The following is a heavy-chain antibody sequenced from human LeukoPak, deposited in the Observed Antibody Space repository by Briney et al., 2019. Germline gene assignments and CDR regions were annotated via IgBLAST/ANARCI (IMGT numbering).Heavy chain of an antibody. CDR1: GGFFSGYY. D-gene: IGHD5-24*01. V-gene: IGHV4-34*01. CDR2: INHSGST. CDR3: ARERRDGHNYSDF. J-gene: IGHJ4*02. Sequence: SETLSLTCAVYGGFFSGYYWSWIRQPPGKGLEWIGEINHSGSTNYNPSLKSRVTISVDTSKNQFSLKLSSVTAADTAVYFCARERRDGHNYSDFWGQGALVTVSS.